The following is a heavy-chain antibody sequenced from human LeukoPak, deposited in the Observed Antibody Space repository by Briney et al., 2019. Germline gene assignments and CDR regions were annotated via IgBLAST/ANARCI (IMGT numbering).Heavy chain of an antibody. CDR3: AREPWKNNWFDP. CDR2: IYYSGST. CDR1: GGSISSYY. D-gene: IGHD1-1*01. V-gene: IGHV4-59*01. J-gene: IGHJ5*02. Sequence: SETLSLTCTVSGGSISSYYWSWIRQPPGKGLEWIGYIYYSGSTNYNPSLKSRVTISVDTSKNQFSLKLSSVTAAGTAVYYCAREPWKNNWFDPWGQGTLVTVSS.